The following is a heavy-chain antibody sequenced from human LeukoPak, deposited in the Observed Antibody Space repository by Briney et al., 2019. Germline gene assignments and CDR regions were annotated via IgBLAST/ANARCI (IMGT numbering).Heavy chain of an antibody. D-gene: IGHD3-10*01. J-gene: IGHJ6*03. CDR1: GFTFSTSA. CDR2: ISYDGSHK. V-gene: IGHV3-30*04. CDR3: ARLSAYYYGSFFYYYMDV. Sequence: PGGSLRLSCAASGFTFSTSAMHWVRQAPGKGLEWVAVISYDGSHKYYADSVKGRFTISRDNSKNTLYLQMNSLRAEDTALYYCARLSAYYYGSFFYYYMDVWGKGTTVTVSS.